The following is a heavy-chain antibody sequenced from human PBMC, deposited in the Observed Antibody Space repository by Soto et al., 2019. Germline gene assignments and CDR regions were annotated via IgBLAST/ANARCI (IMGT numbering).Heavy chain of an antibody. CDR1: GGSFSGYY. CDR3: ARARFSYSSGRSDFDY. CDR2: INHSGST. D-gene: IGHD6-19*01. V-gene: IGHV4-34*01. J-gene: IGHJ4*02. Sequence: ASETLSLTCAVYGGSFSGYYWSWIRQPPGKGLEWIGEINHSGSTNYNPSLKSRVTISVDTSKNQFSLKLSSVTAADTAVYYCARARFSYSSGRSDFDYWGQGTLVTVS.